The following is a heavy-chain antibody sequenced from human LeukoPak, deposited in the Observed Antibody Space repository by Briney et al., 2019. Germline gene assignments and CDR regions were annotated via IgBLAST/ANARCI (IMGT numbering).Heavy chain of an antibody. CDR3: AREQIYTSSADY. J-gene: IGHJ4*02. CDR1: AGSISSGSFH. V-gene: IGHV4-39*01. CDR2: ISYSGTT. D-gene: IGHD6-25*01. Sequence: PSETLSLTCTVSAGSISSGSFHWAWIRQPPXXXXXWIGSISYSGTTYYXXSXKXRVAISVDTSKNQFSLKLSSVSAADTAVYYCAREQIYTSSADYWGQGTLVTVSS.